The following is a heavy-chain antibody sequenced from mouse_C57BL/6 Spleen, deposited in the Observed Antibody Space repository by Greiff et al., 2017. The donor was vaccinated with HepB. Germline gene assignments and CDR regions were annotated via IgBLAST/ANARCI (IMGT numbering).Heavy chain of an antibody. CDR1: GFSLTSYG. Sequence: VKLKESGPGLVAPSQSLSITCTVSGFSLTSYGVHWVRQPPGKGLEWLVVIWSDGSTTYNSALKSRLSISEDNSKSKVFLKMNSLQTDDTAMYYCARQPPVYDGYAMDYWGQGTSVTVSS. D-gene: IGHD2-12*01. CDR3: ARQPPVYDGYAMDY. V-gene: IGHV2-6-1*01. J-gene: IGHJ4*01. CDR2: IWSDGST.